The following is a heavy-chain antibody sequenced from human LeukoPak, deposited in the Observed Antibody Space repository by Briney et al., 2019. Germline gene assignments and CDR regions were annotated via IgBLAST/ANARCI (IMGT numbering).Heavy chain of an antibody. J-gene: IGHJ5*02. CDR1: GYTFSSYD. D-gene: IGHD3-10*01. Sequence: ASVKVSCKASGYTFSSYDINWVRQAAGQGLEWMGWMNPISGSTGYAQKFQGRVTMTRDTSITTAFMELSSLRSDDTAIYYCARVKRFPTVWFDPWGQGTLVTVSS. CDR3: ARVKRFPTVWFDP. CDR2: MNPISGST. V-gene: IGHV1-8*01.